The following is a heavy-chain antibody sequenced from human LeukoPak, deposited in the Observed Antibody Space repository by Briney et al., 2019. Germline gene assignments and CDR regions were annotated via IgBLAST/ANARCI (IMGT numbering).Heavy chain of an antibody. CDR2: IYYSGNT. V-gene: IGHV4-39*01. J-gene: IGHJ4*02. CDR3: ARHSGGWSYYPFDY. Sequence: SETLSLTCPVSGGSISSSRYYWGWIRQPPGKGLEWIGSIYYSGNTYYNPSLKSRVTISVDTSKNQFSLKLSSVTAADTAVYYCARHSGGWSYYPFDYWGQGTLVTVSS. CDR1: GGSISSSRYY. D-gene: IGHD1-26*01.